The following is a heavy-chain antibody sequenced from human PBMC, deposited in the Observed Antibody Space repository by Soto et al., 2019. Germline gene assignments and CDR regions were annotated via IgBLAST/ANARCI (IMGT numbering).Heavy chain of an antibody. CDR1: VYSFTSYW. J-gene: IGHJ4*02. D-gene: IGHD3-3*01. V-gene: IGHV5-51*01. CDR2: IYPGDSDT. CDR3: ARNTIFGVVSPVYFDY. Sequence: PGESLKISCKGSVYSFTSYWIGWVRQMPGKGLEWMGIIYPGDSDTRYSPSFQGQVTISADKSISTAYLQWSSLKASDTAMYYCARNTIFGVVSPVYFDYWGQGTLVTVSS.